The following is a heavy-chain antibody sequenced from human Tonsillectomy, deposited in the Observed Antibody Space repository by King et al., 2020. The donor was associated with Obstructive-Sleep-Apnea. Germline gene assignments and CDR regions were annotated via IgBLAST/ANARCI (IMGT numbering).Heavy chain of an antibody. CDR3: AKEQSTVGGNGAFDI. V-gene: IGHV3-23*04. CDR1: GFTFSSYA. CDR2: IGGSGSST. J-gene: IGHJ3*02. Sequence: VQLVESGGGLVQPGGSLRLSCAASGFTFSSYAISWVRQPPGKGLEWVSAIGGSGSSTYYADSVKGRLTISRENSKNTLYLQMNSLRAEDTALYYCAKEQSTVGGNGAFDIWGQGTMVTVSS. D-gene: IGHD6-19*01.